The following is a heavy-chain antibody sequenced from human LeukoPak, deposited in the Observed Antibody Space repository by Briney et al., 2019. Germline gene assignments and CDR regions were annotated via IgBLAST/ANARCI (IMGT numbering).Heavy chain of an antibody. Sequence: PSETLSLTCTVSGGSISSYYWSWIRQPPGKGLEWIGYIYYSGSTNYNPSLKSRVTVSVDTSKNQFSLKLSSVTAADTAVYYCATTPYYYDSSGYQDAFDIRGQGTMVTVSS. V-gene: IGHV4-59*01. CDR3: ATTPYYYDSSGYQDAFDI. CDR2: IYYSGST. J-gene: IGHJ3*02. CDR1: GGSISSYY. D-gene: IGHD3-22*01.